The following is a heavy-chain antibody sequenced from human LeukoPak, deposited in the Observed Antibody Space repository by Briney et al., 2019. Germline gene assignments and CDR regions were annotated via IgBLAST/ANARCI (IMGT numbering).Heavy chain of an antibody. CDR1: GISFSTYG. J-gene: IGHJ4*02. CDR2: ISGSGDST. V-gene: IGHV3-23*01. Sequence: GGSLRLSCVASGISFSTYGMSWVRQAPGKGLEWVSGISGSGDSTYYADSVTGRFTISRDNSKNTLYLQMNSLRAEDTAPYYCAKGMFYYGSGSSDYWGQGTLVTVSS. D-gene: IGHD3-10*01. CDR3: AKGMFYYGSGSSDY.